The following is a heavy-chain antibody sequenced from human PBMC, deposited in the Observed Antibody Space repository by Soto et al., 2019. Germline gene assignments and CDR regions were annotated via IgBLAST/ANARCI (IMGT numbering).Heavy chain of an antibody. CDR1: GGSISIGGNY. J-gene: IGHJ4*02. V-gene: IGHV4-31*03. Sequence: QVQLQESGPGLVKSSQTLSLTCTVSGGSISIGGNYWSWIRQHPGKGLEWIGYIYYSGITHYSPSLKSRITILVDTSKNQFSLKLSSVTAANTAVYYCSRVLSTSSYDHWGQGTLVSVSS. CDR2: IYYSGIT. CDR3: SRVLSTSSYDH. D-gene: IGHD6-6*01.